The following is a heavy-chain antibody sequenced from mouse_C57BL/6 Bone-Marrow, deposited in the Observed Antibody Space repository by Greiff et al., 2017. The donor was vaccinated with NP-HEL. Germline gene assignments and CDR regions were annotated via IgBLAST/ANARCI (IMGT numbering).Heavy chain of an antibody. J-gene: IGHJ4*01. V-gene: IGHV5-15*01. CDR3: ARSSSGYDAMDY. D-gene: IGHD3-2*02. Sequence: EVQGVESGGGLVQPGGSLKLSCAASGFTFSDYGMAWVRQAPRKGPEWVAFISNLAYSIYYADTVTGRFTISRENAKNTLYLEMSSLRSEDTAMYYCARSSSGYDAMDYWGQGTSVTVSS. CDR1: GFTFSDYG. CDR2: ISNLAYSI.